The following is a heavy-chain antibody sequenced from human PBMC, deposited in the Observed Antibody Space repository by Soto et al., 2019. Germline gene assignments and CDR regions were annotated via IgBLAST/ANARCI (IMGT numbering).Heavy chain of an antibody. CDR3: ARHKLFDYGMDV. Sequence: KPSETLSLTCTVSGGSISSSSYYWGWIRQPPGKGLEWIGSIYYSGSTYYNPSLKSRVTISVDTSKNQFSLKLSSVTAADTAVYYCARHKLFDYGMDVWGQGTTVTVSS. D-gene: IGHD3-10*02. CDR2: IYYSGST. V-gene: IGHV4-39*01. J-gene: IGHJ6*02. CDR1: GGSISSSSYY.